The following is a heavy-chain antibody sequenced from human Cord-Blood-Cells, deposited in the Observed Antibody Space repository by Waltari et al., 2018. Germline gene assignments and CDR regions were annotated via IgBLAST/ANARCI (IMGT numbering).Heavy chain of an antibody. D-gene: IGHD6-6*01. V-gene: IGHV7-4-1*02. J-gene: IGHJ4*02. CDR3: ARDGYSSSYSVY. CDR2: INTSARNP. Sequence: QVQLVQSGSELKKHGASVKVSCKASGYTFTSYDMNWVRQATGQGLVWMGWINTSARNPTCAQGFTGRFVFSLHTSGSTAYLQISSLKAEDTAVYYCARDGYSSSYSVYWGQGTLVSVSS. CDR1: GYTFTSYD.